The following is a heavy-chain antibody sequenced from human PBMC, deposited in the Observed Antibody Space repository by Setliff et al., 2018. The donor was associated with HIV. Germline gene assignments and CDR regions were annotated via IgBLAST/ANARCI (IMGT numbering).Heavy chain of an antibody. CDR3: ARDRGYCSGASCYGLDY. V-gene: IGHV1-3*01. J-gene: IGHJ4*02. D-gene: IGHD2-15*01. CDR2: INAGNGDT. Sequence: ASVKVSCKTSGYTFKSYDSNWVRQAPGQGLEWMGWINAGNGDTKYSHKFQGRVSITRDTSANTAYMELSSLRSEDTAVYYCARDRGYCSGASCYGLDYWGQGTLVTVSS. CDR1: GYTFKSYD.